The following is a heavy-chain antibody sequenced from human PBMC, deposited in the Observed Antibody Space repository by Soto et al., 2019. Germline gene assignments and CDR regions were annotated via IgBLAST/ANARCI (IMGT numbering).Heavy chain of an antibody. CDR2: IRRKANSYTT. CDR1: GLIFSDYH. V-gene: IGHV3-72*01. J-gene: IGHJ6*02. D-gene: IGHD6-19*01. CDR3: AMLGGWSGGSSGMDV. Sequence: PGGSLRLSCAASGLIFSDYHMDWVRQAPGKGLEWVGRIRRKANSYTTEYAASVKGRFTISRDDSKNSLYLQMNNLKSEDTAVYYCAMLGGWSGGSSGMDVWGQGTTVTVSS.